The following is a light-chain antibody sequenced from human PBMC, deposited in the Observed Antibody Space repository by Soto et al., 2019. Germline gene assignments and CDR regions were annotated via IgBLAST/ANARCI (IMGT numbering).Light chain of an antibody. Sequence: DIVMTQSPDSLAVSLGERATINCKSSQSVLYSSNNKNYLAWYQQKPGQPPKLLIYCASTRESGVPDRFSGSGSGTDFTLNISSLQAEDVAVYYCQQYYSTPYTFGQGTKLEIK. V-gene: IGKV4-1*01. J-gene: IGKJ2*01. CDR3: QQYYSTPYT. CDR2: CAS. CDR1: QSVLYSSNNKNY.